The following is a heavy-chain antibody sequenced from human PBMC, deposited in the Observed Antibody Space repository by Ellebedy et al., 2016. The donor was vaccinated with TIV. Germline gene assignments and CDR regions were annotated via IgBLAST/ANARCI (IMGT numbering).Heavy chain of an antibody. CDR3: ARESVRYFDWDS. Sequence: PGGSLRLSCVASGFTLSGYYMHWVRQVPGKGLVWVARIYTDGSSTSYADSVEGRFTISRDNAKKTLYLEMSGLRVEDTAVYYCARESVRYFDWDSWGQGTLV. CDR2: IYTDGSST. J-gene: IGHJ4*02. D-gene: IGHD3-9*01. V-gene: IGHV3-74*01. CDR1: GFTLSGYY.